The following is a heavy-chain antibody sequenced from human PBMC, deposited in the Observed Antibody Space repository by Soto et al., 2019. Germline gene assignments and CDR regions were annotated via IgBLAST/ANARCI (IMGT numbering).Heavy chain of an antibody. D-gene: IGHD4-17*01. V-gene: IGHV4-39*01. CDR3: ARLGDYVLTYFDY. CDR1: GGSISSSSYY. CDR2: IYYSGST. J-gene: IGHJ4*02. Sequence: QLLESGPGLVKPSETLSLTCTVSGGSISSSSYYWGWIRQPPGKGLEWIGSIYYSGSTYYNPSLKSRVTISVDTSKNQFSLKLSSVTAADTAVYYCARLGDYVLTYFDYWGQGTLVTVSS.